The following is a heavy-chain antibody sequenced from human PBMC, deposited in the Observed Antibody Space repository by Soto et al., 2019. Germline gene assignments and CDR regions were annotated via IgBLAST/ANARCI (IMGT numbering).Heavy chain of an antibody. V-gene: IGHV5-51*01. D-gene: IGHD3-22*01. CDR2: IYPGDSDT. Sequence: GESLKISCKGSGYSFTSYWIGWVRQMPGKGLEWMGIIYPGDSDTRYSPSFQGQVTISADKSISTAYLQWSSLKASDTAMYYCARRHYYDSSGYRQSGYYYYGMDVWGQGTTVTVSS. CDR3: ARRHYYDSSGYRQSGYYYYGMDV. CDR1: GYSFTSYW. J-gene: IGHJ6*02.